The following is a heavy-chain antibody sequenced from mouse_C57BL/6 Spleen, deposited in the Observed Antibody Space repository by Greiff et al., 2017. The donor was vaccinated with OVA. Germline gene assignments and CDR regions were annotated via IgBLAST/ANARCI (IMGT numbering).Heavy chain of an antibody. CDR3: TRSYSKYYAMDY. V-gene: IGHV1-15*01. CDR1: GFTFTDYE. Sequence: VQLQQSGAELVRPGASVTLSCKASGFTFTDYEMHWVKQTPVHGLEWIGAIDPETGGTAYNQKFKGKAILTADKSSSTAYMELRSLTSEDSAVYYCTRSYSKYYAMDYWGQGTSVTVSS. CDR2: IDPETGGT. J-gene: IGHJ4*01. D-gene: IGHD2-5*01.